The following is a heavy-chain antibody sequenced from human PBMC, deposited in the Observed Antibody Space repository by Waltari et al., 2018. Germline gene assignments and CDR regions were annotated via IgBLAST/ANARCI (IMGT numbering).Heavy chain of an antibody. CDR3: ARANTIFGVIRTWYYMDV. J-gene: IGHJ6*03. Sequence: QVQLQQWGAGLLKPSETLSLTCVVSGGSFCGYYWSWLRQPPGKGLEWIGEINHSGRTNYNPSLKSRVTISIDTSKIQFSLKLRSVTVADTAVYYCARANTIFGVIRTWYYMDVWGKGTPVTVSS. V-gene: IGHV4-34*01. D-gene: IGHD3-3*01. CDR2: INHSGRT. CDR1: GGSFCGYY.